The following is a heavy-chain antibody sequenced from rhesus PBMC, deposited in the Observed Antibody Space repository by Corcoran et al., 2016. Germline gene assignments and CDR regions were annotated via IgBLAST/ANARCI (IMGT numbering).Heavy chain of an antibody. CDR1: GASLISNY. J-gene: IGHJ2*01. CDR3: VGGTISSYWYFDL. Sequence: QVQLQESGPGLVKPSETLPLTCAVSGASLISNYWSWIRQAPGRGLEWIGRIYGRGGINDSNPSLKSRVTISIDTSKNQFSLKLNSVTAADTAVYYCVGGTISSYWYFDLWGPGTPITISS. V-gene: IGHV4S2*01. D-gene: IGHD2-15*01. CDR2: IYGRGGIN.